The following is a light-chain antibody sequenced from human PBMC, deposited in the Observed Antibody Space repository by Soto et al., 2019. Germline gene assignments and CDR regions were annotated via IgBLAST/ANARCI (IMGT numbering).Light chain of an antibody. CDR1: QSISSY. Sequence: DIQMTQSPASLSFSVWDIVTLTCSASQSISSYLDMYQQKPGRAPKPLIQSASTLHTGVPSRFSGTKSATDFTLTISSLQPEDFAVYYCQQYYSAPITFGHGTRLEIK. J-gene: IGKJ5*01. V-gene: IGKV1-39*01. CDR3: QQYYSAPIT. CDR2: SAS.